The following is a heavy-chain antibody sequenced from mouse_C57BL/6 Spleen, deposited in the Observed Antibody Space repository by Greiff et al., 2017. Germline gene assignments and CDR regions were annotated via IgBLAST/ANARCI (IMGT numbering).Heavy chain of an antibody. CDR1: GFTFSSYG. J-gene: IGHJ2*01. CDR2: ISSGGSYT. CDR3: ARHETLYGSSYGDY. V-gene: IGHV5-6*01. Sequence: DVQLQESGGDLVKPGGSLKLSCAASGFTFSSYGMSWVRQTPDKRLEWVATISSGGSYTYYPDSVKGRFTISRDNAKNTLYLQMSSLKSEDTAMYYCARHETLYGSSYGDYWGQGTTLTVSS. D-gene: IGHD1-1*01.